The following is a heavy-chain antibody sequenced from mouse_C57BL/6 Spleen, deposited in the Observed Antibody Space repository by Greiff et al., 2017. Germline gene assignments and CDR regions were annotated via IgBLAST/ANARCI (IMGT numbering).Heavy chain of an antibody. J-gene: IGHJ2*01. CDR2: IYPGSGST. CDR3: ARQFPYYYGSSYYFDY. CDR1: GYTFTSYW. V-gene: IGHV1-55*01. Sequence: QVQLKQPGAELVKPGASVKMSCKASGYTFTSYWITWVKQRPGQGLEWIGDIYPGSGSTNYNEKFKSKATLTVDTSSSTAYMQLSSLTSEDSAVYYCARQFPYYYGSSYYFDYWGQGTTLTVSS. D-gene: IGHD1-1*01.